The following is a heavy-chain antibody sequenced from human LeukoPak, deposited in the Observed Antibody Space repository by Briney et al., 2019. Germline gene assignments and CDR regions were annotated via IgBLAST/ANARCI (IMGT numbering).Heavy chain of an antibody. V-gene: IGHV1-18*01. D-gene: IGHD4-17*01. CDR2: ISSYNGIT. Sequence: ASVKVSCKASGYTFSSYGFTWVRQAPGQGLEWMGWISSYNGITIYAQKLQGRVTMTTDTPTSTAYMELRSLRSDDTAVYYCARGAVSPDYWGQGTLITVSS. CDR3: ARGAVSPDY. J-gene: IGHJ4*02. CDR1: GYTFSSYG.